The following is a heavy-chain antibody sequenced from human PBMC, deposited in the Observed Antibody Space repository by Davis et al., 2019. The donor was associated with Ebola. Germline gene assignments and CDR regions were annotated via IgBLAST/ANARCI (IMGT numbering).Heavy chain of an antibody. V-gene: IGHV3-33*01. CDR1: GFTFSSYG. J-gene: IGHJ6*02. CDR2: IWYDGSNK. CDR3: ARPDYDILFYGMDV. D-gene: IGHD3-9*01. Sequence: GGSLRLSCAASGFTFSSYGMHWVRQAPGKGLEWVAVIWYDGSNKYYVDSVKGRFTISRDNSKNTLYLQMDSLRAEDTAVYYCARPDYDILFYGMDVWGQGTTVTVSS.